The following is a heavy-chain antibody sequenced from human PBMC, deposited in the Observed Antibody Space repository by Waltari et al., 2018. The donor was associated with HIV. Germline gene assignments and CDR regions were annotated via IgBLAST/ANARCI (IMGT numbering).Heavy chain of an antibody. Sequence: QVQLLQSGAEVKKSGASVKVSCQTSGYTFPNYDITWVRQAPGQGLEWLGWISTDNGHTNSAQKVQGRVTMTTDTSTTTAYMELRSLRSDDTAVYYCVRDEGHWGQGTLVTVSS. V-gene: IGHV1-18*01. CDR2: ISTDNGHT. J-gene: IGHJ4*02. CDR1: GYTFPNYD. CDR3: VRDEGH.